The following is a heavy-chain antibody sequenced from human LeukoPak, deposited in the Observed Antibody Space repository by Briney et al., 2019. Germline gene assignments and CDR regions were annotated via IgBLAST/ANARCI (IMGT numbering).Heavy chain of an antibody. CDR2: IYYSGST. Sequence: PSETLSLTCTVSGGSISSYYWGWIRQPPGKGLEWIGSIYYSGSTYYNPSLKSRVTISVDTSKNQFSLKLSSVTAADTAVYYCASPKYYYDSSGYYDTWFDPWGQGTLVTVSS. J-gene: IGHJ5*02. CDR3: ASPKYYYDSSGYYDTWFDP. D-gene: IGHD3-22*01. CDR1: GGSISSYY. V-gene: IGHV4-39*01.